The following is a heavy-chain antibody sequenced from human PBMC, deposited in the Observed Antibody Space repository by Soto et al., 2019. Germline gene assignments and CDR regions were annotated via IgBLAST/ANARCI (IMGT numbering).Heavy chain of an antibody. V-gene: IGHV3-7*05. Sequence: GGSLRLSCAASGFTFNNYWMTWVRQAPGKGLEWVANIKPDGSETYYVDSVKGRFTVSTDSARSSLYLQMNSLRVEDTAVYYCAGGRRSGNTGYHCDSWGQGPLVTVS. CDR2: IKPDGSET. CDR3: AGGRRSGNTGYHCDS. D-gene: IGHD5-12*01. J-gene: IGHJ5*01. CDR1: GFTFNNYW.